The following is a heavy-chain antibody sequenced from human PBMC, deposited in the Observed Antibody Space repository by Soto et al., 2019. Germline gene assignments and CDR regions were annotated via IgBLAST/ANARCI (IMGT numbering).Heavy chain of an antibody. J-gene: IGHJ4*02. CDR3: ARGGAYCSGGSCYSEDAEPLDY. CDR1: GYTFTSYG. V-gene: IGHV1-18*01. D-gene: IGHD2-15*01. Sequence: GASVKVSCKASGYTFTSYGISWVRQAPGQGLEWMGWISAYNGNTNYAQKLQGRVTMTTDTSTSTAYMELRSLRSDDTAVYYCARGGAYCSGGSCYSEDAEPLDYWGQGTLVTVSS. CDR2: ISAYNGNT.